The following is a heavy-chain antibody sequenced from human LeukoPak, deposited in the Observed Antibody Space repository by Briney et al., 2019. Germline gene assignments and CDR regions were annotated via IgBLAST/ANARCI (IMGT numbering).Heavy chain of an antibody. J-gene: IGHJ4*02. V-gene: IGHV3-7*01. Sequence: TGGSLRLSCAASEFTFRNYNMNWVRQAPGQGLEWVANIKQDGSEKYYVDSVKGRFTISRDNTNNSLYLQMNSLRAEDTAVYYCARWPSVTPRKFDYWGQGTLVTVSS. CDR3: ARWPSVTPRKFDY. D-gene: IGHD4-23*01. CDR1: EFTFRNYN. CDR2: IKQDGSEK.